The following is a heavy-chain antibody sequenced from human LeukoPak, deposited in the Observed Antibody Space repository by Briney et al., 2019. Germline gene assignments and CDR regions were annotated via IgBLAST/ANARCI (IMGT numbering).Heavy chain of an antibody. CDR1: GFTFSSYG. CDR3: VGAAAGMGYYYYGMDV. D-gene: IGHD6-13*01. CDR2: IWYDGSNK. J-gene: IGHJ6*02. Sequence: PGRSLRLSCAASGFTFSSYGMHWVRQAPGKGLEWVAVIWYDGSNKYYADSVKGRFTISRDNSKNTLYLQMNSLRAEDTAVYYCVGAAAGMGYYYYGMDVWGQGTTVTVSS. V-gene: IGHV3-33*01.